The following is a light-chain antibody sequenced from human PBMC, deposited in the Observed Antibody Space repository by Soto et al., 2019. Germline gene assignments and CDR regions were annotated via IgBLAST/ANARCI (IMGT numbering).Light chain of an antibody. Sequence: EIVMKQSPATLSVSPGERATLSCRASQSVSANLAWYQHKPGQAPRLLIYGAPTRATGIPARFSGSGTGTDFTLTISSLQSEDFAVYYCQQYSKWPTFGRGTKVDI. CDR1: QSVSAN. V-gene: IGKV3-15*01. J-gene: IGKJ1*01. CDR2: GAP. CDR3: QQYSKWPT.